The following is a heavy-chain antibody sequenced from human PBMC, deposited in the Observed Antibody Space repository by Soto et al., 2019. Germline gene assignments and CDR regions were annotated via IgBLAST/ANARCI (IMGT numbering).Heavy chain of an antibody. CDR1: GYTFTSYD. CDR2: MNPNSGNT. V-gene: IGHV1-8*01. Sequence: QVQLVQSGAEVKKPGASVKVSCKASGYTFTSYDINWVRQATGQGLEWMGWMNPNSGNTGYAQKFQGRVTMTRNTSISTAYMELSSLRSEDTAVYYWARVRDAVAARLDFDYWGQGTLVTVSS. D-gene: IGHD6-6*01. J-gene: IGHJ4*02. CDR3: ARVRDAVAARLDFDY.